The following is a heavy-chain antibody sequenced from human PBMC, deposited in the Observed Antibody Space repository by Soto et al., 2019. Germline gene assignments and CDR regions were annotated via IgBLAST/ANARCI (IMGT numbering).Heavy chain of an antibody. D-gene: IGHD3-3*01. V-gene: IGHV3-49*04. CDR1: GFTSDDYDYA. CDR3: SRDGDFYGLDV. J-gene: IGHJ6*02. CDR2: IRGSTYGGTT. Sequence: GGSLRLSCTFSGFTSDDYDYALTWVRQAPGKGLQWLGLIRGSTYGGTTEYAASVKGRFTISRDDSRGITYLQMNSLKTEDTAVYYCSRDGDFYGLDVWGQGTTVTVSS.